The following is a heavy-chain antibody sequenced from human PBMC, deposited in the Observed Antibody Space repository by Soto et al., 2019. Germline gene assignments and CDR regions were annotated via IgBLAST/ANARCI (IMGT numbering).Heavy chain of an antibody. J-gene: IGHJ4*02. CDR3: ARETEHFDY. V-gene: IGHV3-30*04. CDR1: GFTFSSYA. Sequence: QVQLVESGGGVVQPGRSLRLSCAASGFTFSSYAMHWVRQAPGKGPEWVAIISYDGRNKYYADSGKGRFTISRDNSKNTLYLQMNRLRAEDTAVYYCARETEHFDYWGQGTLVTVSS. CDR2: ISYDGRNK.